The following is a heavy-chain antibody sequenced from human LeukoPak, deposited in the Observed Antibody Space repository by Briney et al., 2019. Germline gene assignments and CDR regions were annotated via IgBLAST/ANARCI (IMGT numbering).Heavy chain of an antibody. J-gene: IGHJ4*02. CDR3: ARHNYDILTGYHYTFDY. CDR2: IYYSGST. Sequence: PSETLSLTCTVSGGSISSYYWSWIRQLPGKGLEWIGYIYYSGSTNYNPSLKSRVTISVDTSKNQFSLKLSSVTAADTAVYYCARHNYDILTGYHYTFDYWGQGTLVTVSS. D-gene: IGHD3-9*01. CDR1: GGSISSYY. V-gene: IGHV4-59*08.